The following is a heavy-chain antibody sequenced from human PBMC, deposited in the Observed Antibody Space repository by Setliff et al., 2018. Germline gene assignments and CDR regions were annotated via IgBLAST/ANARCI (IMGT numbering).Heavy chain of an antibody. D-gene: IGHD2-2*01. CDR2: KSNRGDT. J-gene: IGHJ3*02. V-gene: IGHV4-59*01. CDR1: GGSIGSSF. Sequence: PSETLSLTCTVSGGSIGSSFWNWIRQSPGKGLEWIGYKSNRGDTNSNPSLRSRLTMSVDTSKSQFSLNLTSVTAADTAVYYCARGRMRGSCSGPSCTYDPFDIWGQGTPVT. CDR3: ARGRMRGSCSGPSCTYDPFDI.